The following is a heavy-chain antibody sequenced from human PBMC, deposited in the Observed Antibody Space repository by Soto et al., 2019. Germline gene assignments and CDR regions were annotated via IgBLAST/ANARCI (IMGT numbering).Heavy chain of an antibody. CDR2: ISSSSSYI. CDR3: ARDLGGGALDHYYYYGMDV. Sequence: GGSLRLSCAASGFTFSSYSMNWVRQAPGKGLEWVSSISSSSSYIYYADSVKGRFTISRDNAKNSLYLQMNSLRAEDTAVYYCARDLGGGALDHYYYYGMDVWGQGTTVTVSS. D-gene: IGHD3-16*01. CDR1: GFTFSSYS. V-gene: IGHV3-21*01. J-gene: IGHJ6*02.